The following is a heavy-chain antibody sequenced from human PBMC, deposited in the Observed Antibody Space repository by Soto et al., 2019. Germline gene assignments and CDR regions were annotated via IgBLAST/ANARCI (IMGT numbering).Heavy chain of an antibody. J-gene: IGHJ4*02. CDR3: AKELVVRGVIKPLAY. Sequence: EVRLLESGGGLVQPGGSLRLSCAASGFPFSSIGMSWVRQSPGKGLEWVSAIGGNGFSTYYADSVKGRFTISRDNSKNTLYLKVNSLRAEDTALYYCAKELVVRGVIKPLAYWGQGTLVTVSS. CDR1: GFPFSSIG. CDR2: IGGNGFST. D-gene: IGHD3-10*01. V-gene: IGHV3-23*01.